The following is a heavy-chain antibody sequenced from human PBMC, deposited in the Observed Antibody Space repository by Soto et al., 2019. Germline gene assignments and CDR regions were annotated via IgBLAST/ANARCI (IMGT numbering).Heavy chain of an antibody. J-gene: IGHJ4*02. Sequence: ASVKVSCKVSGYTLTELSMHWVRQAPGKGLEWMGGFDPEDGETIYAQKFQGRVTMTEDTSTDTAYMELSSLRSEDTAVYYCATVYYDSSGTNLDYWGQGTLVTVSS. D-gene: IGHD3-22*01. CDR3: ATVYYDSSGTNLDY. CDR1: GYTLTELS. V-gene: IGHV1-24*01. CDR2: FDPEDGET.